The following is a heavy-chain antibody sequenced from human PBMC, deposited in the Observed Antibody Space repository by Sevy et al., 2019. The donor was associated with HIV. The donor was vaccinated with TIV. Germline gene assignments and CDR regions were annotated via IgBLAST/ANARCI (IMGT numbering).Heavy chain of an antibody. V-gene: IGHV3-23*01. CDR1: GFTFSSYA. Sequence: GGSLRLSCAASGFTFSSYAMSWVRQAPGKGLEWVSAISGSGGSTYYADSVKGRFTISRDNSKNTLYLQMNSLRAEDTAVYYCAKDYANPIDSSGYYLHYYYYYGMDVWGQGTTVTVSS. CDR2: ISGSGGST. CDR3: AKDYANPIDSSGYYLHYYYYYGMDV. J-gene: IGHJ6*02. D-gene: IGHD3-22*01.